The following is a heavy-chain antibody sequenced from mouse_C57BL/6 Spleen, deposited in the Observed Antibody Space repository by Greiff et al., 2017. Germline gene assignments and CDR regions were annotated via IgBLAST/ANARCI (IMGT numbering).Heavy chain of an antibody. V-gene: IGHV1-15*01. J-gene: IGHJ2*01. Sequence: ESGAELVRPGASVTLSCKASGYTFTDYEMHWVKQTPVHGLEWIGAIDPETGGTAYNQKFKGKAILTADKSSSTAYMELRSLTSEDSAVYYCTRGLPLDYWGQGTTLTVSS. CDR2: IDPETGGT. CDR1: GYTFTDYE. D-gene: IGHD2-2*01. CDR3: TRGLPLDY.